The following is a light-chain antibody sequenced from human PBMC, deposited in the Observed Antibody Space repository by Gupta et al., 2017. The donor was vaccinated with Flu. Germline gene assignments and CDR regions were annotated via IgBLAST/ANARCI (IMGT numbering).Light chain of an antibody. CDR1: QLGDKS. CDR2: QDK. V-gene: IGLV3-1*01. CDR3: QAWDTTSGV. J-gene: IGLJ1*01. Sequence: SQGQTASISCSGDQLGDKSVSWYQQRPGQSPVLVIFQDKKRPSGIPERFSGSNSGNTATLTISGAQAMDEAYYFCQAWDTTSGVFGPGTKVTVL.